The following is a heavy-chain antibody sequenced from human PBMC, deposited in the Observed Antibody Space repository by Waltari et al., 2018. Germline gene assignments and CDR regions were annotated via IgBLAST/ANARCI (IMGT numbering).Heavy chain of an antibody. Sequence: QVQLVESGGGVVQPGRSLRLSCAASGFTFSSYAMHWVRHAPGQGLEWVAVISYDGSNKYYADSVKGRFTISRDNSKNTLYLQMNSLRAEDTAVYYCARDFNRGGDLLGWYFDLWGRGTLVTVSS. CDR2: ISYDGSNK. D-gene: IGHD2-21*01. CDR3: ARDFNRGGDLLGWYFDL. J-gene: IGHJ2*01. CDR1: GFTFSSYA. V-gene: IGHV3-30-3*01.